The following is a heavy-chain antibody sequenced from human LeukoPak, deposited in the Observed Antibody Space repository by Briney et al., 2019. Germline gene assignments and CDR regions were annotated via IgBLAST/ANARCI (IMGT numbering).Heavy chain of an antibody. V-gene: IGHV5-51*01. CDR1: GYSFTSYW. J-gene: IGHJ6*03. D-gene: IGHD2-8*01. CDR3: ARGPVSSYYYYYMDV. CDR2: IYPGDSDT. Sequence: GESLKISCKGSGYSFTSYWIGWVRQMPGKGLEWMGIIYPGDSDTRYSPSFRGQVTISADKSISTAYLQWSSLKASDTAMYYCARGPVSSYYYYYMDVWGKGTTVTVSS.